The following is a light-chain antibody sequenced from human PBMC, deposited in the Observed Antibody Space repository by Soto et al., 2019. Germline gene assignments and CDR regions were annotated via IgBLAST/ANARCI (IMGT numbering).Light chain of an antibody. V-gene: IGKV3-15*01. J-gene: IGKJ4*01. CDR1: QSISDN. CDR3: EQYKSWPPLT. Sequence: DIVMTQSPAILSVSLGERATLSCLASQSISDNLAWYQQRSGQAPRLLIYSSSTSATGVPAWVSGSGSGTEFPLTISSLQSDDFAIYYAEQYKSWPPLTFGGGTKVE. CDR2: SSS.